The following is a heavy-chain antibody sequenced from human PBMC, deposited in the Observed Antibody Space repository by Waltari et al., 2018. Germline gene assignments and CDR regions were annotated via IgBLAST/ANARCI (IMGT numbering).Heavy chain of an antibody. CDR2: INPNSGGT. V-gene: IGHV1-2*02. CDR3: ARGSRAARGDMDV. CDR1: GYTFTGYD. D-gene: IGHD6-6*01. J-gene: IGHJ6*04. Sequence: QVQLVQSGAEVKKPGASVKVSCKASGYTFTGYDMHWVRQAPGQGLEWMGWINPNSGGTNYAKKFQGRVPMTRDTSISTAYMELSRLRSDDTAVYYCARGSRAARGDMDVWGKGTTVTVSS.